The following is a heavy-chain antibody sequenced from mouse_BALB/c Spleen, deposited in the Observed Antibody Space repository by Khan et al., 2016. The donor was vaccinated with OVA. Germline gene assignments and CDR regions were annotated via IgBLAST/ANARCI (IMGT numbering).Heavy chain of an antibody. J-gene: IGHJ1*01. CDR3: TKRATWYFDV. Sequence: QVQLQQSGVELVRPGSSVKISCKASGYTFTNYWLGWVKQRPGHGLEWIGDIYPGIFYINYNEKFKGKATLTEDTSSSTAYLQPTSLTSEDSAVCFCTKRATWYFDVWGAGTTVTVSS. D-gene: IGHD3-1*01. V-gene: IGHV1-63*02. CDR2: IYPGIFYI. CDR1: GYTFTNYW.